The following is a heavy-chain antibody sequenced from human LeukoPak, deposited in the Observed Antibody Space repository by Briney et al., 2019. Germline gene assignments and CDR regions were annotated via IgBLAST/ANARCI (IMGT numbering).Heavy chain of an antibody. J-gene: IGHJ6*02. CDR1: GFPFSSYE. CDR3: AKGRDPDYYYYGMDV. CDR2: ISWNSGSI. V-gene: IGHV3-9*01. Sequence: GGSLRLSCAASGFPFSSYEMNWVRQAPGKGLEWVSGISWNSGSIGYADSVKGRFTISRDNAKNSLYLQMNSLRAEDTALYYCAKGRDPDYYYYGMDVWGQGTTVTVSS.